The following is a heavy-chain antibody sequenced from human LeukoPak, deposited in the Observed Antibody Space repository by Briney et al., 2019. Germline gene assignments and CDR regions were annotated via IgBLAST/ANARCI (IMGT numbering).Heavy chain of an antibody. CDR1: GGSISNNLYY. Sequence: SETLSLTCTVAGGSISNNLYYWGWVRQPPGKGLEWIGSLYYSGSTYYNASLKGRVTISIDKAKNQFALMLSSVTAADTAVYYCARERGDYYDSGDTFYYYYYMDVWGKGTTVTISS. D-gene: IGHD3-22*01. CDR2: LYYSGST. CDR3: ARERGDYYDSGDTFYYYYYMDV. J-gene: IGHJ6*03. V-gene: IGHV4-39*06.